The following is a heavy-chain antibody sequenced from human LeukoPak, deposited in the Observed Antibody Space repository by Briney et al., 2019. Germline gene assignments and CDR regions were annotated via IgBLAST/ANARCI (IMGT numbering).Heavy chain of an antibody. Sequence: GGSLRLSCAASGFTFNNYAMNWVRQAPGKALEWVSGISGFGGSTYYAPSVKGRLTISRDNFGNMLYLHLDSLRVEDTAIYYCARRSGSSWSFFDYWGQGALVTVSS. J-gene: IGHJ4*02. D-gene: IGHD6-13*01. CDR1: GFTFNNYA. CDR2: ISGFGGST. V-gene: IGHV3-23*01. CDR3: ARRSGSSWSFFDY.